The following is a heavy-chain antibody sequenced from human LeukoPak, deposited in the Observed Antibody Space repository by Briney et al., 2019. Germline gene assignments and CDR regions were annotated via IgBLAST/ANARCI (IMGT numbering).Heavy chain of an antibody. CDR1: GYSISSGYY. V-gene: IGHV4-38-2*02. J-gene: IGHJ4*02. CDR3: AKTASYNLDY. D-gene: IGHD1-1*01. CDR2: MYHSGST. Sequence: SETLSLTCTVSGYSISSGYYWGWIRQPPGKGLEWIGSMYHSGSTYYNPSLKSRVTISVDTSKNQFSLKLSSVTAADTAVYYCAKTASYNLDYWGQGILVTVSS.